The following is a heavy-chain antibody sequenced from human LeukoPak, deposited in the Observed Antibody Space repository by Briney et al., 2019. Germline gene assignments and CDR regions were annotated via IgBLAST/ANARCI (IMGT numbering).Heavy chain of an antibody. D-gene: IGHD3-10*01. Sequence: SETLSLTCTVSGGSISSYYWSWIRQPAGKGLEWIGRIYTSGSTNYNPSLKSRVTMSVDTSKNQFSLKLSSVTAAGTAVYYCAREYGSGSYRYFDYWGQGTLVTVSS. CDR2: IYTSGST. J-gene: IGHJ4*02. CDR1: GGSISSYY. CDR3: AREYGSGSYRYFDY. V-gene: IGHV4-4*07.